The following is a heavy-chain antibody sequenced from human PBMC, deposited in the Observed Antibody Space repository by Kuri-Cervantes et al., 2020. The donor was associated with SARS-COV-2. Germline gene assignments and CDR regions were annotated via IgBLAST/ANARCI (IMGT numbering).Heavy chain of an antibody. V-gene: IGHV3-30-3*01. D-gene: IGHD6-13*01. CDR3: ARDAYSSSWYYYYGMDV. CDR1: GFTFSSYA. Sequence: LSLTCAASGFTFSSYAMHWVRQAPGKGLEWVAVISYDGSNKYYADSVKGRFTISRDNSKNTLYLQMNSLRAEDTAVYYCARDAYSSSWYYYYGMDVWGQGTTVTVSS. J-gene: IGHJ6*02. CDR2: ISYDGSNK.